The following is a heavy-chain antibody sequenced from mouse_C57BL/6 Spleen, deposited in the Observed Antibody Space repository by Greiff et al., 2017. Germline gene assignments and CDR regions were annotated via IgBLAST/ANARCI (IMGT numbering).Heavy chain of an antibody. CDR3: AILDDGYY. Sequence: VQLQQPGAELVKPGASVKVSCKASGYTFTSYWMHWVQQRPGQGLEWIGRIHPSASDTNYNQKVKGKDTLTVDKSSSTAYMQLSRLTSEGSAVYYCAILDDGYYWGQGTTLTVSS. V-gene: IGHV1-74*01. CDR2: IHPSASDT. CDR1: GYTFTSYW. J-gene: IGHJ2*01. D-gene: IGHD2-3*01.